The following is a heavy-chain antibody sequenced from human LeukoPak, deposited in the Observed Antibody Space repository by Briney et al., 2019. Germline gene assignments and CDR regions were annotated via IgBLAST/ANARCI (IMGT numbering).Heavy chain of an antibody. V-gene: IGHV4-34*01. CDR2: INHSGST. J-gene: IGHJ5*02. Sequence: PSETLSLTCAVYGGSFSGYYWSWIRQPPGKGLEWIGEINHSGSTNYNPSLKSRVTISVDTSKNQFSLKLSSVTAADTAVYYCAKDWLRYFDCFWFDPWGQGTLVTVSS. D-gene: IGHD3-9*01. CDR3: AKDWLRYFDCFWFDP. CDR1: GGSFSGYY.